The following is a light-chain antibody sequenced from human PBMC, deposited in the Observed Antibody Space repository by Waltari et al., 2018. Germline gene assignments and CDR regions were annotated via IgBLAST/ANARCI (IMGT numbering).Light chain of an antibody. CDR3: QQYNDWPRVT. J-gene: IGKJ4*01. V-gene: IGKV3-15*01. CDR2: GAS. Sequence: EMVMTQSPATLSVSPGERATPSCRASQSLRSNLAWYQQKPGQAPRLLIYGASTRATGIPARFSGSGSGTEFTLTISSLQSEDFAVYYCQQYNDWPRVTFGGGTKVEIK. CDR1: QSLRSN.